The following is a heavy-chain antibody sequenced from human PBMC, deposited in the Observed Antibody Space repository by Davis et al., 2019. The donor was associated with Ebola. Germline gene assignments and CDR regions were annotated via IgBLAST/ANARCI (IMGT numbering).Heavy chain of an antibody. D-gene: IGHD7-27*01. V-gene: IGHV3-23*01. J-gene: IGHJ4*02. CDR2: ISGSGGST. CDR1: GFTVSSNY. Sequence: GGSLRLSCAASGFTVSSNYMSWVRQAPGKGLEWVSAISGSGGSTYYADSVKGRFTISRDNAKNSLYLQMNSLRDEDTAVYYCATDRNWDFDYWGQGTLVTVSS. CDR3: ATDRNWDFDY.